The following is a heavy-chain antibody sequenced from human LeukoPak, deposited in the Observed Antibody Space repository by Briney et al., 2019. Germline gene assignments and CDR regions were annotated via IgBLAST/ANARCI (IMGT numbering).Heavy chain of an antibody. J-gene: IGHJ4*02. CDR2: IYYSGST. CDR3: ARVGDSSGYSAVDY. V-gene: IGHV4-59*01. CDR1: GGSLSSYY. D-gene: IGHD3-22*01. Sequence: SETLSLTCIVSGGSLSSYYWSWLRQPPGKGLEWIGYIYYSGSTDYNTSLESRVTISVDTSKNQFSLKLNSVTAADTAVYYCARVGDSSGYSAVDYWGQGTLVTVSS.